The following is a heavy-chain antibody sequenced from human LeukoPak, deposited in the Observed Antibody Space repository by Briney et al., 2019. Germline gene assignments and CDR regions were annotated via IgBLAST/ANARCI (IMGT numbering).Heavy chain of an antibody. CDR1: GGSISSYY. CDR3: ARHLPDSSGWYGPIDY. D-gene: IGHD6-19*01. V-gene: IGHV4-59*08. Sequence: SETLSLTCTVSGGSISSYYWSWIRQPPGKGLEWIGYIYYSGSTNYNPSLKSRVTISVATSKNQFSLKLSSVTAADTAVYYCARHLPDSSGWYGPIDYWGQGTLVTVSS. CDR2: IYYSGST. J-gene: IGHJ4*02.